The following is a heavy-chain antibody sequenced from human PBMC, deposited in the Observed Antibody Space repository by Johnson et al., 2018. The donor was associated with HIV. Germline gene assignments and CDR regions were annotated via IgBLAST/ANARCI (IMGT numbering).Heavy chain of an antibody. D-gene: IGHD5/OR15-5a*01. Sequence: DVQLVESGGGLVQPGGSLRLSCAASGFTFSSYWMHWVRQVPGKGLMWVSRIKTDGSSTWYADSVKGRFTISRDNAKNTLYLQMNSLRAEDTAVYYCTKDLYDSLVDVFDTWGQGTMVTVSS. V-gene: IGHV3-74*01. CDR3: TKDLYDSLVDVFDT. CDR2: IKTDGSST. CDR1: GFTFSSYW. J-gene: IGHJ3*02.